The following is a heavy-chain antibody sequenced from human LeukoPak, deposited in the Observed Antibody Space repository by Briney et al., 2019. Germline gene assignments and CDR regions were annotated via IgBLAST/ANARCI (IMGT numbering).Heavy chain of an antibody. V-gene: IGHV7-4-1*02. Sequence: ASVKVSCKASGYTFTSYAMNWVRQAPGQGLEWMGWINTNSGNPTYAQGFTGRFVFSLDTSVSTAYLQISSLRAEDTAVYYCARVVSSRWSPYYSSYMDVWGKGTTVTVSS. D-gene: IGHD6-13*01. CDR1: GYTFTSYA. J-gene: IGHJ6*03. CDR2: INTNSGNP. CDR3: ARVVSSRWSPYYSSYMDV.